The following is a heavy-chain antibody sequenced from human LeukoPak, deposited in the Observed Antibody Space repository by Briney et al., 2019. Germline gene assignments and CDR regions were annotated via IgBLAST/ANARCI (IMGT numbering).Heavy chain of an antibody. J-gene: IGHJ4*02. D-gene: IGHD2-8*01. V-gene: IGHV3-23*01. CDR2: ISNSGGNT. CDR1: GFTFPSYA. Sequence: GGSLRLSCAASGFTFPSYAMSWVRQAPGKGLEWVSLISNSGGNTWYADSVKGRFTISRDNSKNTLSLQMDSLRAEDSAVYYCAKMVREFYTISYYFDYWGQGTLVTVSS. CDR3: AKMVREFYTISYYFDY.